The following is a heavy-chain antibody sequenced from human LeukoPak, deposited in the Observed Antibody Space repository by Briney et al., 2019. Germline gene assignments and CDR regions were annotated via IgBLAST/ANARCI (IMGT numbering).Heavy chain of an antibody. CDR2: ISSSGST. D-gene: IGHD3-10*01. CDR1: GDSISSGDYY. J-gene: IGHJ6*03. CDR3: ARHRRAPHNEHYGSGSYYPPYYMDV. Sequence: KPSETLSLTCTVSGDSISSGDYYWSWIRQPAGKGLEWIGRISSSGSTNYNPSLKSRVTISVDTSKNQFSLKLSSVTAADTAVYYCARHRRAPHNEHYGSGSYYPPYYMDVWGKGTTVTVSS. V-gene: IGHV4-61*02.